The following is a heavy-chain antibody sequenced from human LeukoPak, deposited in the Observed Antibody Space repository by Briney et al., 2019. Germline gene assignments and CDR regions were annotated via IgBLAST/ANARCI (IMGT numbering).Heavy chain of an antibody. CDR2: MSSSSSHI. CDR3: AREATGTGDFDY. CDR1: GFTFSTYA. J-gene: IGHJ4*02. V-gene: IGHV3-21*01. Sequence: PGGSLRLSCAACGFTFSTYAMSWVRQPPGKGLEWVSSMSSSSSHIYYEDSVKGRFTISRDNAKNSLYLQMNSLRAEDTAVYYCAREATGTGDFDYWGQGTLVTVSS. D-gene: IGHD1-1*01.